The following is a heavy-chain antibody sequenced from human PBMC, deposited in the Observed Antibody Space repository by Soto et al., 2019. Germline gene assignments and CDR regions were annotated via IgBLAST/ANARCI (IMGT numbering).Heavy chain of an antibody. CDR3: ATAEGRFAELYWFDP. D-gene: IGHD1-7*01. J-gene: IGHJ5*02. V-gene: IGHV1-46*01. CDR2: INPLGFST. CDR1: GYTFTSYN. Sequence: QVQLVQSGAEVKKPGASVKVSCKASGYTFTSYNMHWVRQAPGQGLEWVGMINPLGFSTTYAQKFRGRFTMIRDTSTSTDYKQLTNLRSNNTAVYYCATAEGRFAELYWFDPWGQGHLVTV.